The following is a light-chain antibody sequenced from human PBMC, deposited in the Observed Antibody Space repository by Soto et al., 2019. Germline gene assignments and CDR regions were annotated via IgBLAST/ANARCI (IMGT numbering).Light chain of an antibody. V-gene: IGKV3-15*01. CDR1: QSLSSN. Sequence: EIVMTQSPATLSVSPGEGATLSCRASQSLSSNLAWYQQKPGQAPRLLIYGASTRATGIPARFSGSGSGTEFTLTISSLQPDDCATYYCQQYENYWTFGQGTRVEIK. CDR2: GAS. CDR3: QQYENYWT. J-gene: IGKJ1*01.